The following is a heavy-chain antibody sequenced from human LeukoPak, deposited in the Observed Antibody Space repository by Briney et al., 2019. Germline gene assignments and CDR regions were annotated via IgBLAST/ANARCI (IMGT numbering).Heavy chain of an antibody. CDR3: ARFKRAGGWSYFDY. CDR1: GGSISTYY. J-gene: IGHJ4*02. CDR2: IYNSGST. D-gene: IGHD6-19*01. V-gene: IGHV4-59*01. Sequence: SETLSLTCTVSGGSISTYYWSWIRKPPGKGLEWIGHIYNSGSTNYSPSLKSRVTISVDTSKNQFSLKLSSVTAADTAVYYCARFKRAGGWSYFDYWGQGTLVTVSS.